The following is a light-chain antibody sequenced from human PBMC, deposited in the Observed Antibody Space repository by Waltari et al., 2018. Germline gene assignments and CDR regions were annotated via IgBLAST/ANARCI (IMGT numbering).Light chain of an antibody. Sequence: EIVLTQSPATLSLSPGERATLSCRASQSVNNYLACYQQKPGQAPRLLIYDASTRATGTPARFSGSGSGTDFTLTISSLEPEDFAFYYCQQRGNGLTFGGGTKVEIK. CDR2: DAS. CDR3: QQRGNGLT. V-gene: IGKV3-11*01. J-gene: IGKJ4*01. CDR1: QSVNNY.